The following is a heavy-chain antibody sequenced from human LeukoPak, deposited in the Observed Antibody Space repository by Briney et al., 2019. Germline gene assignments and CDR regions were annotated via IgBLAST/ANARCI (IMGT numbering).Heavy chain of an antibody. CDR2: ISGDGSSA. CDR3: ARPHTGFDS. V-gene: IGHV3-74*01. CDR1: GFTFSTYW. Sequence: GGSLRLSCAASGFTFSTYWMHWVRQAPGGGLVWLSRISGDGSSAYYADPVKGRFTISRDNAKNTLYLQMNSLKPGDTAVYYCARPHTGFDSWGQGTLVTVSS. J-gene: IGHJ4*02.